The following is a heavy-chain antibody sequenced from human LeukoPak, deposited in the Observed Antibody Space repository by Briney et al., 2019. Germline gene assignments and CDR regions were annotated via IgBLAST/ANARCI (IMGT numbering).Heavy chain of an antibody. CDR1: GFTFDDYA. V-gene: IGHV3-9*01. D-gene: IGHD2-2*01. CDR3: AGPMGPAAIFGFDY. Sequence: SGGSLRLSCAVSGFTFDDYAMHWVRQVPGKGLEWVSGINWNSDSIGYADSVKGRFTISRDNAKKSLYLQMNSLRAEDTAVYYCAGPMGPAAIFGFDYWGQGTLVTVSS. J-gene: IGHJ4*02. CDR2: INWNSDSI.